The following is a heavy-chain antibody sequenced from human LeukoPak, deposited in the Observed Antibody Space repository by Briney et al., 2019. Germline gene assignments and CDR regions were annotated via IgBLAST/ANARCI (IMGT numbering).Heavy chain of an antibody. J-gene: IGHJ4*02. V-gene: IGHV3-74*01. D-gene: IGHD3-10*01. CDR2: INSDGSST. CDR3: ARGRYYYGSGSYSMGDD. Sequence: PGGSLRLSCAVSGFTFSSYWMHWVRQAPGKGLVWVSRINSDGSSTSYADSVKGRFTISRDDAKNTLYLQMNSLRAEDTAVYYCARGRYYYGSGSYSMGDDWGQGTLVTVSS. CDR1: GFTFSSYW.